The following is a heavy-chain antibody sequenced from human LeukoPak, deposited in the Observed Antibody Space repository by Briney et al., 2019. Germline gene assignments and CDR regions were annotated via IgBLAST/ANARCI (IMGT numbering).Heavy chain of an antibody. CDR1: SYTFTSYG. J-gene: IGHJ5*02. CDR3: ARDQGDYSGWFDP. CDR2: ISAYNGNT. Sequence: ASVKVSCKASSYTFTSYGISWVRQAPGQGLEWMGWISAYNGNTNYAQKLQGRVTMTTDTSTSTAYTELRSLSSDDTALYYCARDQGDYSGWFDPWGQGTLVTVSS. D-gene: IGHD2-21*01. V-gene: IGHV1-18*01.